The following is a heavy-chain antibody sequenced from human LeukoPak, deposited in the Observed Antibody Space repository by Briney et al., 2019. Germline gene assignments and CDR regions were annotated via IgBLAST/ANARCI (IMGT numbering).Heavy chain of an antibody. J-gene: IGHJ4*02. CDR1: GGSFSGYY. CDR2: INHSGST. V-gene: IGHV4-34*01. CDR3: ARGGHDYVWGSYRYFDY. Sequence: KSSETLSLTCAVYGGSFSGYYWSWIRQPPGKGLEWIGEINHSGSTNYNPSLKSRVTISVDTSKNQFSLKLSSVTAADTAVYYCARGGHDYVWGSYRYFDYWGQGTLATVSS. D-gene: IGHD3-16*02.